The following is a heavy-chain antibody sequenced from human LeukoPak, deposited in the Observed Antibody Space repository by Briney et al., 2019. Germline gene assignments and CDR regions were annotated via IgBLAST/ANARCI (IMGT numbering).Heavy chain of an antibody. CDR1: GGTFSSYA. Sequence: ASVKVSCKASGGTFSSYAISWVRQAPGQGLEWMGGIIPIFGTANYAQKFQGRVTITADESTSTAYMELSSLRSEDTAVYYCAREGEYSSPFDYWGQGTLVTVSS. V-gene: IGHV1-69*13. D-gene: IGHD6-6*01. CDR3: AREGEYSSPFDY. J-gene: IGHJ4*02. CDR2: IIPIFGTA.